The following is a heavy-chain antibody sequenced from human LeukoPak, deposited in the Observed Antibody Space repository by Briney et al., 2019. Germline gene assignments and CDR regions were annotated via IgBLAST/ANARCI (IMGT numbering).Heavy chain of an antibody. CDR2: LNSGGNT. CDR3: AKGRGYSYGPSYFDY. D-gene: IGHD5-18*01. J-gene: IGHJ4*02. Sequence: PGGSLRLSCAASGFSVSSNYMSWVRQAPGRGLEWVSALNSGGNTHYADSVNGRFTISRDNSKNTLYLQMNSLRAEDTTVYYCAKGRGYSYGPSYFDYWGQGTLVTVSS. CDR1: GFSVSSNY. V-gene: IGHV3-53*05.